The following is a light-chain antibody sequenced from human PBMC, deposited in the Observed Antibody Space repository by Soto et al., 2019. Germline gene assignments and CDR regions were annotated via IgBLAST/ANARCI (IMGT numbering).Light chain of an antibody. CDR1: QSINSRY. CDR3: QQFGSSPGFT. V-gene: IGKV3-20*01. CDR2: GAS. Sequence: EIVLTQSPGTLSLSPGERATLSCRASQSINSRYLAWYQQKPGQAPRPLIYGASSRATGIPDRFSGSGSGTDFTLTISRLEPEDFAVYYCQQFGSSPGFTFGPGTKVAIK. J-gene: IGKJ3*01.